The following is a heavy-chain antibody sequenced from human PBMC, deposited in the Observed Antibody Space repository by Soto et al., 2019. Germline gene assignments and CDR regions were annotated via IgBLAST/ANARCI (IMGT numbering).Heavy chain of an antibody. V-gene: IGHV1-69*13. Sequence: SVKVSCKASGGTFSSYTISWVRQAPGQGLEWMGGIIPIFRTANYAQKFQGRVAITADDSTGTAYMERSSLRSEDTAVYYCARPTQTKQYCSGDCYSAPFDYWGQGTLVTVSS. D-gene: IGHD2-21*02. CDR1: GGTFSSYT. J-gene: IGHJ4*02. CDR3: ARPTQTKQYCSGDCYSAPFDY. CDR2: IIPIFRTA.